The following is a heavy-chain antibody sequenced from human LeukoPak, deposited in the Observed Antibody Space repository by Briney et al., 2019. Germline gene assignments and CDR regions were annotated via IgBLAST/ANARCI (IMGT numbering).Heavy chain of an antibody. CDR1: GYTFTGYY. Sequence: ASVKVSCKASGYTFTGYYMHWVRQAPGQGLEWMGWINPNSGGTNYAQKFQGRVTMTRDTSISTAYMELSRLRSDATAVYYCARNYDILTGEFWWFDPWGQGTLVTVSS. CDR3: ARNYDILTGEFWWFDP. D-gene: IGHD3-9*01. V-gene: IGHV1-2*02. J-gene: IGHJ5*02. CDR2: INPNSGGT.